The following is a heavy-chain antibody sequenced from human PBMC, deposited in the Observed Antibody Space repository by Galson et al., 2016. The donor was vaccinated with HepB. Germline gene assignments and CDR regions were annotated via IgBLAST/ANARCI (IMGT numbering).Heavy chain of an antibody. V-gene: IGHV4-4*02. D-gene: IGHD6-19*01. J-gene: IGHJ6*02. CDR3: ARDRGGWSGRHSGGMDV. Sequence: TLSLTCAVSGDSISSSNWWSWVRQPPGKGLEWIGEIYHSGSTNYKSSLQSRVTILMDKSKNQFSLWLSSVTAADTAMYYCARDRGGWSGRHSGGMDVWGQGTTVTVSS. CDR1: GDSISSSNW. CDR2: IYHSGST.